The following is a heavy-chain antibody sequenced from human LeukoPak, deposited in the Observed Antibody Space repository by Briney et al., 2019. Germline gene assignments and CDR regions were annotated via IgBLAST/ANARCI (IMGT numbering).Heavy chain of an antibody. CDR3: ASWPRIWFGELPFDY. V-gene: IGHV4-38-2*02. Sequence: SETLSLTCTVSHYSISSGYYWGWIRQSPGKGLEWIGSMYHSGSTYYTPSLKSRVTISVDSSKNQFSLKLSSVTAADTAVYYCASWPRIWFGELPFDYWGQGTLVTVSS. CDR2: MYHSGST. J-gene: IGHJ4*02. D-gene: IGHD3-10*01. CDR1: HYSISSGYY.